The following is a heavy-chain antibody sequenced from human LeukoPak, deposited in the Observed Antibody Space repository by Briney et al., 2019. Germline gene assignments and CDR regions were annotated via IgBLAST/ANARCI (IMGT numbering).Heavy chain of an antibody. CDR2: IIPIFGTA. CDR3: ARAMGLAAAAWRNWFDP. CDR1: GGTFSSYA. Sequence: SVKVSCKASGGTFSSYAISWVRQAPGQGLKWMGGIIPIFGTANYAQKFQGRVTITTDESTCTAYMELSSLRSEDTAVYYCARAMGLAAAAWRNWFDPWGQGTLVTVSS. V-gene: IGHV1-69*05. J-gene: IGHJ5*02. D-gene: IGHD6-13*01.